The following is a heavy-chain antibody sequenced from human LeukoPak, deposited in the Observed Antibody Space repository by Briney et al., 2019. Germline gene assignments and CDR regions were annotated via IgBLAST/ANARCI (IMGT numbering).Heavy chain of an antibody. CDR1: GGSISSYY. V-gene: IGHV4-59*01. D-gene: IGHD6-13*01. Sequence: PSETLSLTCTVSGGSISSYYWSWIRQPPGKGLEWIGYIYYSGSTNYNPSLKSRVTVSVDTSKNQFSLKLSSVTAADTAVYYCARNQIAAAGYYYYYMDVWGKGTTVTISS. CDR2: IYYSGST. J-gene: IGHJ6*03. CDR3: ARNQIAAAGYYYYYMDV.